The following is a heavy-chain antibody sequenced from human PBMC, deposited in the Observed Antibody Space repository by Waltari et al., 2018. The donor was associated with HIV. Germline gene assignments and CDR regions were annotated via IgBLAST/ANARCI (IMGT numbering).Heavy chain of an antibody. V-gene: IGHV4-59*08. CDR1: GDSLINYY. CDR3: ARPIRGSGVGAFHV. CDR2: SFYGGDT. Sequence: QVHPQESGPGLVKPSEPLSITCSVAGDSLINYYWSWVRQSPEKGLEWIGYSFYGGDTNYNPSLKSRATISIDPSASQLSLKINSVTAADSGVYYCARPIRGSGVGAFHVWGQGTTVIVSS. J-gene: IGHJ6*02. D-gene: IGHD1-26*01.